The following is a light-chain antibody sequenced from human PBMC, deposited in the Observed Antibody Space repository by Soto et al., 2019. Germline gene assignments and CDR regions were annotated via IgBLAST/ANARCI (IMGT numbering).Light chain of an antibody. Sequence: AIRMSQSPSSLSASTGDRVTVTCRASQGISSYLAWYQQKPGKAPKLLIYAAPTLQSGVPSRFSGSGSGTDFTLTISCLQSEHFATYYCQQYYSYPLTFGQGTRLEIK. CDR2: AAP. V-gene: IGKV1-8*01. J-gene: IGKJ5*01. CDR3: QQYYSYPLT. CDR1: QGISSY.